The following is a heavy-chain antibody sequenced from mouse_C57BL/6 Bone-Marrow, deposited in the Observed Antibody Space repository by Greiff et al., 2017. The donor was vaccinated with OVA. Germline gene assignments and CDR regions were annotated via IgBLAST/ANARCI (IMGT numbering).Heavy chain of an antibody. V-gene: IGHV1-54*01. CDR2: INPGSGGT. D-gene: IGHD2-10*02. CDR3: ARSSIPFAY. J-gene: IGHJ3*01. CDR1: GYAFTNYL. Sequence: VQLQQSGAELVRPGTSVKVSCKASGYAFTNYLIEWVKQRPGQGLEWIGVINPGSGGTNYNEKFKGKATLTADKSSSPAYMQLSSLTSEDSAVYFCARSSIPFAYWGQGTLVTVSA.